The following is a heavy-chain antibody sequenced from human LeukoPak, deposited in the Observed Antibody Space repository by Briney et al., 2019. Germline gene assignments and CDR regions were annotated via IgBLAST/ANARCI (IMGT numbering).Heavy chain of an antibody. V-gene: IGHV4-34*01. CDR2: INHSGST. CDR1: AGSFSGYY. D-gene: IGHD5-12*01. J-gene: IGHJ3*02. CDR3: ARVGPIVATIDDAFDI. Sequence: SETLSLTSAVYAGSFSGYYWSWIRQPPGKGLEWIGEINHSGSTNYNPSLKSRVTISVDTSKNQFSLKLSSVTAADTAVYSCARVGPIVATIDDAFDIWGQGTMVTVSS.